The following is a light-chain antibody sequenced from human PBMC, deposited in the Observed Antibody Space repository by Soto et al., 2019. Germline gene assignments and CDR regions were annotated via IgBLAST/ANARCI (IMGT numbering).Light chain of an antibody. CDR3: SSYTSTMTNV. V-gene: IGLV2-14*03. J-gene: IGLJ1*01. CDR2: DVV. CDR1: SSDVGGFNS. Sequence: QCVLPQPAYVSGAPGQAITISCTGTSSDVGGFNSVSWYQLRPGTAPKLILYDVVDRPSGVSYRFSGSKSGNTASLTISGLQAADEADYFCSSYTSTMTNVFGSGTKVTVL.